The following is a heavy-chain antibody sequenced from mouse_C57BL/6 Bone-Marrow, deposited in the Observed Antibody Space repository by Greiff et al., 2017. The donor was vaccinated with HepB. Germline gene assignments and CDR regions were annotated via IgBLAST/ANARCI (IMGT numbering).Heavy chain of an antibody. D-gene: IGHD1-1*01. V-gene: IGHV5-12*01. CDR3: ERQNYYGSSYGPLAY. CDR1: GFTFSDYY. J-gene: IGHJ3*01. Sequence: EVKLMESGGGLVQPGGSLKLSCAASGFTFSDYYMYWVRQTPEKRLEWVAYISNGGGSTYYPDTVKGRFTISRDNAKNTLYLQMSRLKSEDTAMYYCERQNYYGSSYGPLAYWGQGTLVTVSA. CDR2: ISNGGGST.